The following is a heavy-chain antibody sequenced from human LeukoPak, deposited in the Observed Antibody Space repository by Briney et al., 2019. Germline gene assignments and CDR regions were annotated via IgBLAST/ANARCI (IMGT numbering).Heavy chain of an antibody. CDR3: ATVVMVYARWFDP. CDR1: GYTLTELS. Sequence: ASVKVSCKVSGYTLTELSMHWVRQAPGKGLEWMGGFDPEDGETIYAQKFQGRVTMTEDTSTDTAYMELSSLRSEDTAVYYCATVVMVYARWFDPWGQGTLDTVSS. CDR2: FDPEDGET. D-gene: IGHD2-8*01. V-gene: IGHV1-24*01. J-gene: IGHJ5*02.